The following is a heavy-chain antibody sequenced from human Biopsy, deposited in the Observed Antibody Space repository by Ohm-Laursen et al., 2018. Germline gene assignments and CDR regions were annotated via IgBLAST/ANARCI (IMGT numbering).Heavy chain of an antibody. J-gene: IGHJ5*02. V-gene: IGHV4-59*08. Sequence: PGTLSLTCTVSGGSISGSSWSWIRQAPGKGLEWIGYISYSRDTNYNPSLKSRITISVDTSKNQFSLNLSSVTGADTAVYYCARHPTGFWFDPWGQGTLVTVSS. CDR1: GGSISGSS. CDR3: ARHPTGFWFDP. CDR2: ISYSRDT.